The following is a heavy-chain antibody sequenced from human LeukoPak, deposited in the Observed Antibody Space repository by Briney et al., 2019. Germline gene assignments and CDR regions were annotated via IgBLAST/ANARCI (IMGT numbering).Heavy chain of an antibody. CDR2: IYYTGTT. CDR1: GGSISPYK. D-gene: IGHD1-1*01. V-gene: IGHV4-59*01. J-gene: IGHJ5*02. Sequence: PSETLSLTCTVSGGSISPYKWSWLRQPPGQGLEWIGWIYYTGTTSYNPSLKGRVTMSIDTSKNQFSLRRSSVTAADTAMYFCARWNVAYDAWGQATLVTVSS. CDR3: ARWNVAYDA.